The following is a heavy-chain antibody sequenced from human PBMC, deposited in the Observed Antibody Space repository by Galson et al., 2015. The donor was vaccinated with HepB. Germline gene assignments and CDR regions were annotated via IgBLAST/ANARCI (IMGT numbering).Heavy chain of an antibody. CDR3: VKGKGWLLPDH. Sequence: SLSLSCAGSGFTLSDSVMHWVRQAPGKGLEYVSAISTNGHNIQYANSVKGRFSIFRDIPKNSLYLQMSSLREEDTAIYYCVKGKGWLLPDHWGQGTLVIVSS. CDR2: ISTNGHNI. J-gene: IGHJ5*02. D-gene: IGHD2-15*01. CDR1: GFTLSDSV. V-gene: IGHV3-64D*08.